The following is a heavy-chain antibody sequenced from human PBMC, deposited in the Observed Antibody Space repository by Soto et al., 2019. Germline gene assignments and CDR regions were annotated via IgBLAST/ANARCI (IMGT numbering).Heavy chain of an antibody. D-gene: IGHD3-22*01. CDR1: GGTFNNNA. J-gene: IGHJ6*02. V-gene: IGHV1-69*01. CDR3: ARPYDSSDYYGGGMDV. Sequence: VPLVQSGAEVKKPGSSVKVSCKASGGTFNNNAISWVRQAPGQGLEWMGGIIPILGTANYAQKFRGRVTITADESTSTGYMDLISLRSEDTAVYYCARPYDSSDYYGGGMDVWGQGTTVTVSS. CDR2: IIPILGTA.